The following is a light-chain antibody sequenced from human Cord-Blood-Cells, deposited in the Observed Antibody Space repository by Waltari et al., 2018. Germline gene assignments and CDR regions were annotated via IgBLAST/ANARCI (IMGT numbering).Light chain of an antibody. CDR1: SSDVGGYNY. CDR3: SSYTSSSTLV. V-gene: IGLV2-14*01. J-gene: IGLJ1*01. CDR2: EVS. Sequence: QPALTHPPSVSGSPGQSTTISCPGTSSDVGGYNYVSWYQQHPGKAPKLMIYEVSNRPSGVSNRFSGSKSGNTASLTISGLQAEDEADYYCSSYTSSSTLVFGTGTKVTVL.